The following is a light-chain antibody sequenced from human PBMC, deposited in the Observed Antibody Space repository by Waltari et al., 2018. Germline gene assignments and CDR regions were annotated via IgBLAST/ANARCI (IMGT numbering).Light chain of an antibody. CDR1: SSDVGAYNY. Sequence: QSALTQPASVSGSPGQSITISCTGTSSDVGAYNYVSWYQQHQGKAPKLMIYDYNKRPSVRSNRFPRSKSGNTASLSISGLQAEDGADYYGSSYTTTTSLVFGGGTKLTVL. V-gene: IGLV2-14*03. CDR2: DYN. CDR3: SSYTTTTSLV. J-gene: IGLJ2*01.